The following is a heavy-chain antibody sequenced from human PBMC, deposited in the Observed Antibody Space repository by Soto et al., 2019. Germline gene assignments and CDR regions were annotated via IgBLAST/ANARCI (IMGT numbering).Heavy chain of an antibody. CDR1: GFTFSSYA. V-gene: IGHV3-23*01. Sequence: VGSLRLSCAASGFTFSSYAMSWVRQAPGKGLEWVSGIRGSGDSTYYADSVKGRFTISRDNSKNTLYLQMNSLRAEDTAVYYCAKDLRDIVVVSPTAIFYWGQGT. CDR3: AKDLRDIVVVSPTAIFY. D-gene: IGHD5-12*01. J-gene: IGHJ4*02. CDR2: IRGSGDST.